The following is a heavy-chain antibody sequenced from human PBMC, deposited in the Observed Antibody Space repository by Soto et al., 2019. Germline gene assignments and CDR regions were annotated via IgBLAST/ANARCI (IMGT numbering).Heavy chain of an antibody. J-gene: IGHJ4*02. CDR3: AFFGSSSLAFDY. D-gene: IGHD6-6*01. CDR1: GYTFTSYD. CDR2: MNPNSGNT. Sequence: QVQLVQSGAEVKKPGASVKVSCKASGYTFTSYDSNWVRQATGQGLEWMGWMNPNSGNTGYAQKFQGRVTMTRNTSISTAYMELSSLRSEDTAVYYCAFFGSSSLAFDYWGQGTLVTVSS. V-gene: IGHV1-8*01.